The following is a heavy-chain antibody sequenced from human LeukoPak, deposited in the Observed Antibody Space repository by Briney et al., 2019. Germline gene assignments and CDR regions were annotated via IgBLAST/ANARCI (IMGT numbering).Heavy chain of an antibody. CDR1: GGSFSGYY. CDR3: ARGKRRVVSGSAFDI. Sequence: SETLSLTCAVYGGSFSGYYWSWIRQPPGKGLEWIGEINHSGSTNYNPSLKSRVTISVDTSKNQFSLKLRSVTAADTAVYYCARGKRRVVSGSAFDIWGQGTMVTVSS. V-gene: IGHV4-34*01. D-gene: IGHD2-15*01. CDR2: INHSGST. J-gene: IGHJ3*02.